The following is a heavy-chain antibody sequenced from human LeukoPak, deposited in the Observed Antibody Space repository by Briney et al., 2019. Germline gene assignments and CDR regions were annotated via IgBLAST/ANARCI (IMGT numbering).Heavy chain of an antibody. CDR1: GFTVSNSY. Sequence: GGSLRLPCAASGFTVSNSYMSWVRQAPGKGLEWVSIIYSGGTTYYADSVRGRFTISRDNSKNTVYLQMNSLRAEDTAVYYCARTSGEVITNFFKGRFDYWGQGAQVTVSS. V-gene: IGHV3-66*01. CDR2: IYSGGTT. J-gene: IGHJ4*02. D-gene: IGHD3-16*02. CDR3: ARTSGEVITNFFKGRFDY.